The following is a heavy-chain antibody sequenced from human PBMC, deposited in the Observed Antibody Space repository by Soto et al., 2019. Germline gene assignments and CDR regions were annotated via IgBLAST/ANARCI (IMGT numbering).Heavy chain of an antibody. D-gene: IGHD2-2*01. V-gene: IGHV4-61*01. J-gene: IGHJ5*02. CDR2: IYYSGST. CDR3: ARSSGIVLVPAAS. CDR1: GGSXSSGSYY. Sequence: SETLSLTCTVSGGSXSSGSYYWSWIRQPPGKGLEWIGYIYYSGSTNYNPSLKSRVTISVDTSKNQFSLKLSSVTAADTAVYYCARSSGIVLVPAASWGQGTLVTVSS.